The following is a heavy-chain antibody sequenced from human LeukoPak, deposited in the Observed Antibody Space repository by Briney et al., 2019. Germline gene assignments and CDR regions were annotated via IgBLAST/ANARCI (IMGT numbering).Heavy chain of an antibody. J-gene: IGHJ4*02. CDR1: GFTFSSYS. V-gene: IGHV3-21*01. CDR3: ARVRYSSSWLDY. CDR2: ISSSSSYI. D-gene: IGHD6-13*01. Sequence: PGVSLRLSCAASGFTFSSYSMNWVRQAPGRGLEWVSSISSSSSYIYYADSVKGRFTISRDNAENSLYLQMNSLRAEDTAVYYCARVRYSSSWLDYWGQGTLVTVSS.